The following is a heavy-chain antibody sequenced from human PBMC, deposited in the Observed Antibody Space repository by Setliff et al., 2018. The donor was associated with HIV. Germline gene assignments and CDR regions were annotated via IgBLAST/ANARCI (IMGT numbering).Heavy chain of an antibody. CDR1: GVSITTGFFY. CDR3: ARGRSSGGWFEGSYFHP. J-gene: IGHJ1*01. D-gene: IGHD6-25*01. V-gene: IGHV4-61*09. Sequence: SETLSLTCTVSGVSITTGFFYWTWIRQPAGKGLEWIGHVYTSGNTYYNPSLNSRVSISADTPRNQFSLKLNSVTASDTAVYFCARGRSSGGWFEGSYFHPWGLGTLVTVSS. CDR2: VYTSGNT.